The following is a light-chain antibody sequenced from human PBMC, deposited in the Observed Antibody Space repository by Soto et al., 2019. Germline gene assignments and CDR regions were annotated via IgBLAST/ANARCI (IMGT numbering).Light chain of an antibody. CDR1: QYITIY. Sequence: EIVLTQSPATLSLSPGERATLSCRASQYITIYLAWYQQKPAQAPRLLIYDASNRATGIPARFSGSGSGTDFTLTISCLEPDDFAVYYCQQRADWPITFGQGTRLEIK. CDR2: DAS. CDR3: QQRADWPIT. J-gene: IGKJ5*01. V-gene: IGKV3-11*01.